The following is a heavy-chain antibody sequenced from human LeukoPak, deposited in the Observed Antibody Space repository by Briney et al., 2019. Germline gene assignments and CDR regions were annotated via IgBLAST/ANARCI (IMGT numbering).Heavy chain of an antibody. V-gene: IGHV3-7*01. Sequence: GGSLRLSCAASGFNFRNYWISWVRQAPGKELEWVANIKDDGRDKYYVDSVKGRFTISRDNARNSLSLQMNSLRVEDTAVYYCARDTGGGFDPWGQGTLVTVSS. CDR2: IKDDGRDK. CDR1: GFNFRNYW. J-gene: IGHJ5*02. CDR3: ARDTGGGFDP. D-gene: IGHD1-1*01.